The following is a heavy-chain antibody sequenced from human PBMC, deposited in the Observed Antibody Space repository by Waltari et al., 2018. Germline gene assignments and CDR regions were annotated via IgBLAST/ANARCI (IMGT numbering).Heavy chain of an antibody. CDR2: FYPDGTT. CDR3: TRQVLGYCTSAACRRLES. Sequence: QVQLQESGPGLVKPSETLSLTCDVSGYFINTGFYWGWPRQPPGKGLEWVGTFYPDGTTFYSPSLNSRVTMSMDMSKNQISLKLKSVTAADTAVYYCTRQVLGYCTSAACRRLESWGQGTLVTVSS. V-gene: IGHV4-38-2*01. CDR1: GYFINTGFY. J-gene: IGHJ4*02. D-gene: IGHD2-2*03.